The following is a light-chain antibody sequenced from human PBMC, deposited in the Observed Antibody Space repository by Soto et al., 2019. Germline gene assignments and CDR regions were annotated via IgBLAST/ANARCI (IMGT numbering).Light chain of an antibody. Sequence: QSALTQPASVSGSPGQSITISCTGTSSDVGGHNYVSWYQQHPGKAPKLMIYAVTNRPSGVPDRFSGSKSGTSASLAITGLQAEDEADYYCQSYDGGLSGYVFGTGTKVTVL. J-gene: IGLJ1*01. CDR2: AVT. CDR1: SSDVGGHNY. V-gene: IGLV2-14*01. CDR3: QSYDGGLSGYV.